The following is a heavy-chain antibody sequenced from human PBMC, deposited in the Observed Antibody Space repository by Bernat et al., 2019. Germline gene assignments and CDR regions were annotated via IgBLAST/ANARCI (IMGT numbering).Heavy chain of an antibody. CDR2: INPNSGGT. CDR3: ARGKYQLLSSWFDP. J-gene: IGHJ5*02. Sequence: QVQLVQSGSEVKKPGASVKVSCKASGYTFTAYYMHWVRQAPGQGLEWMGWINPNSGGTNYAQKLQGRVTMTRDTSISTAYMELRRLRSDDTAVYYCARGKYQLLSSWFDPWGQGTLVTVSS. V-gene: IGHV1-2*02. D-gene: IGHD2-2*01. CDR1: GYTFTAYY.